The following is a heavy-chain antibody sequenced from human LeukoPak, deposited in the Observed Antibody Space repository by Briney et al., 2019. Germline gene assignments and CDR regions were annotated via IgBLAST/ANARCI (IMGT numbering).Heavy chain of an antibody. CDR3: ARRSIAAAGILDY. D-gene: IGHD6-13*01. CDR1: GYTFTSYA. V-gene: IGHV1-3*01. Sequence: ASVTVSRKASGYTFTSYAMHWVRQAPGQRLEWMGWINAGNGNTKYSQKFQGRVTITRDTSASTAYMELSSLRSEDTAVYYCARRSIAAAGILDYWGQGTLVTASS. CDR2: INAGNGNT. J-gene: IGHJ4*02.